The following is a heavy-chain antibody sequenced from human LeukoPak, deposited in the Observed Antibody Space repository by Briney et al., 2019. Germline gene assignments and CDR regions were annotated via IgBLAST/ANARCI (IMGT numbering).Heavy chain of an antibody. CDR2: ISWNSGSI. CDR1: GFTFDDYA. Sequence: PGRSLRLSCAASGFTFDDYAMHWVRRAPGKGLEWVSGISWNSGSIGYADSVKGRFTISRDNAKNSLYLQMNSLRAEDTALYYCAKDETYYYGSGSRNWFDPWGQGTLVTVSS. D-gene: IGHD3-10*01. V-gene: IGHV3-9*01. J-gene: IGHJ5*02. CDR3: AKDETYYYGSGSRNWFDP.